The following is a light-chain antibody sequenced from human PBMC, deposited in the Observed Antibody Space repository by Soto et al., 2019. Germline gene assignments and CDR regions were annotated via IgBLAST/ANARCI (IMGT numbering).Light chain of an antibody. CDR2: DIS. CDR1: QTVSRN. V-gene: IGKV3-20*01. Sequence: EVVMTQSPATLSVSPGERATLSCRASQTVSRNLAWYQQRPGQAPRLLIYDISNRATGTPDRFSASGSATEFTLNINRLEPEDFAVYYCHQYGASPWTFGQGTKVDIK. J-gene: IGKJ1*01. CDR3: HQYGASPWT.